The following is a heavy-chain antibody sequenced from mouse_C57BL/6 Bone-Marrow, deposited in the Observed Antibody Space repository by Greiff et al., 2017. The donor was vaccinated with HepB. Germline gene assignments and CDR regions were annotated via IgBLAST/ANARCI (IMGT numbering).Heavy chain of an antibody. Sequence: EVMLVESGGGLVKPGGSLKLSCAASGFTFSSYAMSWVRQTPEKRLEWVATISDGGSYTYYPDNVKGRFTISRDNAKNNLYLQMSHLKSEDTAMYYCARFYGGFAYWGQGTLVTVSA. CDR3: ARFYGGFAY. J-gene: IGHJ3*01. CDR2: ISDGGSYT. V-gene: IGHV5-4*03. CDR1: GFTFSSYA. D-gene: IGHD1-1*02.